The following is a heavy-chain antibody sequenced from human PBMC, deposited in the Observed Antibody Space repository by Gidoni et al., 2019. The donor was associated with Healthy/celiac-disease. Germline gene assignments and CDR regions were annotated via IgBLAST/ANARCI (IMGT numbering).Heavy chain of an antibody. CDR3: AKGDRETITMIVVAPHYGMDV. D-gene: IGHD3-22*01. J-gene: IGHJ6*02. Sequence: EVQLVESGGGLVQPGRSLRLSCAASGFTFDDYAMHWVRQAPGKGLEWVSGISWNSGSIGYADSVKGRFTISRDNAKNSLYLQMNSLRAEDTALYYCAKGDRETITMIVVAPHYGMDVWGQGTTVTVSS. CDR2: ISWNSGSI. V-gene: IGHV3-9*01. CDR1: GFTFDDYA.